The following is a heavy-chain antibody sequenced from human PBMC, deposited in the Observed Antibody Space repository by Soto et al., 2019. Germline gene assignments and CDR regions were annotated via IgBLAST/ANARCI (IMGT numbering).Heavy chain of an antibody. CDR1: GGSMSSYY. V-gene: IGHV4-4*07. D-gene: IGHD3-3*01. CDR3: ARGQRFSDWFDP. Sequence: SETLSLTCTVSGGSMSSYYWTWIRQPAGKGLEWIGRVYSSGGTHYNPSLKSRVTISLDTSKNQFSLRLLSVTDADTAVYYCARGQRFSDWFDPWGKGTWVTVSS. CDR2: VYSSGGT. J-gene: IGHJ5*02.